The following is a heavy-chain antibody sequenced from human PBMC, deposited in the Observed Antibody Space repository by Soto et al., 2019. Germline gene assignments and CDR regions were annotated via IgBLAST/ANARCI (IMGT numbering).Heavy chain of an antibody. CDR3: ARVGTGYCSGSNCYGAFDV. CDR1: GYTFASYT. CDR2: IHPYYANT. J-gene: IGHJ3*01. V-gene: IGHV1-3*05. D-gene: IGHD2-15*01. Sequence: QVQLVQSGAEEKKPGASVKISCTASGYTFASYTIHWVRQAPGQRLEWMGWIHPYYANTRSSQNFQGRVTITTDTSANTADMELSSLISEDTALYYCARVGTGYCSGSNCYGAFDVWGQGTMVTVSS.